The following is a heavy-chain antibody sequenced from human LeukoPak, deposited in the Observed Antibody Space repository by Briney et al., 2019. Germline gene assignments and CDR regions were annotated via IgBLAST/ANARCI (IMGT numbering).Heavy chain of an antibody. Sequence: GGSLRLSCAASGFIFSTYWMSWVRQAPGKGPEWVAVISYDGSNKYYADSVKGRFTISRDNSRNTLYLQMNSLRAEDTAVYYCARGSGYLETFDYWGQGTLVTVSS. V-gene: IGHV3-30*03. CDR3: ARGSGYLETFDY. CDR1: GFIFSTYW. D-gene: IGHD3-22*01. CDR2: ISYDGSNK. J-gene: IGHJ4*02.